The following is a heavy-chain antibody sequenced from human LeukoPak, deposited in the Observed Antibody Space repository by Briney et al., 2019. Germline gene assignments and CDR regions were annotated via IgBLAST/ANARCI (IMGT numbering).Heavy chain of an antibody. D-gene: IGHD5-18*01. J-gene: IGHJ4*02. CDR3: ARDRVRGYSYGLFDY. V-gene: IGHV3-33*01. Sequence: GGSLRVSCVASGFTFTSYDMHWVRQAPGKGLEWVAVIRYDGTNKEYADSVKGRFTISRDNSKNTLYLQMSSLRAEDTAVYYCARDRVRGYSYGLFDYWGQGTLVTVSP. CDR2: IRYDGTNK. CDR1: GFTFTSYD.